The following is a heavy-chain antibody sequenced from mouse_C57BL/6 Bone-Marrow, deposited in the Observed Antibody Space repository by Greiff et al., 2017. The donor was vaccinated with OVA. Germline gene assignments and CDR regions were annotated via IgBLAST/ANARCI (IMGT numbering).Heavy chain of an antibody. CDR2: ILPGSGST. CDR3: ARWGFFITTVVGYFDV. D-gene: IGHD1-1*01. J-gene: IGHJ1*03. V-gene: IGHV1-9*01. Sequence: QVQLQQSGAELMKPGASVKLSCKATGYTFTGYWIEWVKQRPGHGLEWIGEILPGSGSTNYNEKFKGKATFPADTSSNTAYMQLSSLRTEDSVIYYCARWGFFITTVVGYFDVWGTGTTVTVSS. CDR1: GYTFTGYW.